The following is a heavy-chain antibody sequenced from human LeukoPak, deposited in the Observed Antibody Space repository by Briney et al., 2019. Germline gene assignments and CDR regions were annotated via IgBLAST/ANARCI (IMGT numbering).Heavy chain of an antibody. CDR1: GGDLSRYG. D-gene: IGHD6-13*01. CDR3: ARDRIPAAPSYSYFYMDA. CDR2: IIPIFGTK. J-gene: IGHJ6*03. Sequence: GSSVKVSCKASGGDLSRYGISWVRLAPGQGLEWMGGIIPIFGTKNYAQRFQGRVTITTDESTSAVYMELSSLRSEDTAVYYCARDRIPAAPSYSYFYMDAWGKGTTVTVSS. V-gene: IGHV1-69*05.